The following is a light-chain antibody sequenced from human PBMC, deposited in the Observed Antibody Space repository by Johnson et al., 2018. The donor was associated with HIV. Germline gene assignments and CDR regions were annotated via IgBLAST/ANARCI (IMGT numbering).Light chain of an antibody. CDR2: ENN. CDR1: SSNIGNNY. Sequence: VLTQPPSVSAAPGQKVTISCSGSSSNIGNNYVSWYQQLPGTAPKLLIYENNKRPSGIPDRFSGSKSGTSATLGITGLPTGDEADYYCGTWDSSLSAGVFGTGTKVTVL. V-gene: IGLV1-51*02. CDR3: GTWDSSLSAGV. J-gene: IGLJ1*01.